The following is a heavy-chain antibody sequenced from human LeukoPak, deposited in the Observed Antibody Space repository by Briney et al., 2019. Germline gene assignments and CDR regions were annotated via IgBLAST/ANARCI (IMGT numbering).Heavy chain of an antibody. J-gene: IGHJ1*01. Sequence: ASVKVSCKASGYTFTGYYMHWVRQAPGQGLEWMGWINPNSGGTNYAQKFQGRVTMTRDTSISTAYMELSRLRSDDTAVYYCASPYYDSSGYYYLEYFQHWGQGTLVTISS. CDR1: GYTFTGYY. D-gene: IGHD3-22*01. V-gene: IGHV1-2*02. CDR3: ASPYYDSSGYYYLEYFQH. CDR2: INPNSGGT.